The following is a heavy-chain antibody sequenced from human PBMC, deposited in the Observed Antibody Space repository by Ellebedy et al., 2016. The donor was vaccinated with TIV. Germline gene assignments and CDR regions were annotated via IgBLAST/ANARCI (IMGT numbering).Heavy chain of an antibody. D-gene: IGHD6-13*01. CDR1: GDSVSSYSAA. V-gene: IGHV6-1*01. CDR3: ARGVESIAAAGTGWFDP. J-gene: IGHJ5*02. Sequence: SQTLSLTCXISGDSVSSYSAAWNWIRPSPSRGLEWLGRTFYRSKWYTDYAVSVKGRITINPDTSQNQVSLLLNSLTPEDTAVYYCARGVESIAAAGTGWFDPWGQGTLVTVSS. CDR2: TFYRSKWYT.